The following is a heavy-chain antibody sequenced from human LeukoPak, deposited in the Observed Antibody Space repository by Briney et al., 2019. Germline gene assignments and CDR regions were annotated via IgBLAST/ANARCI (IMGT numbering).Heavy chain of an antibody. Sequence: GGSLRLSCVVSGLSFSNYWMHWVRQAPGKGLVWVARTNLHGTAVDYADSVKGRFIISRGNAKNTLFLQMNSLRVEDTAVYYCASAYTYVRLGDHWGQGTLVTVSS. CDR3: ASAYTYVRLGDH. J-gene: IGHJ4*02. V-gene: IGHV3-74*01. D-gene: IGHD3-16*01. CDR2: TNLHGTAV. CDR1: GLSFSNYW.